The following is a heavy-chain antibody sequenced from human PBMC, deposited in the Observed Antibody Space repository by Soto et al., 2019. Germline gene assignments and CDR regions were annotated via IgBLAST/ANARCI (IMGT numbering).Heavy chain of an antibody. Sequence: QVQLVQSGAEVKKPGSSVKVSCKASGGTFSSYAISWVRQAPGQGLEWMGGIIPIFGTANYAQKFQGRVTITADDSTSTAYMELLSLRSEDTAVYYCAGLLDAAATTYYYYYGMDVWGQGTTVTVSS. J-gene: IGHJ6*02. CDR2: IIPIFGTA. CDR3: AGLLDAAATTYYYYYGMDV. CDR1: GGTFSSYA. V-gene: IGHV1-69*01. D-gene: IGHD2-15*01.